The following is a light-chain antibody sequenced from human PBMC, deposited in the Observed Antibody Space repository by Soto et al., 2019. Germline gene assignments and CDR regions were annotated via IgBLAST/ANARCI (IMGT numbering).Light chain of an antibody. CDR3: QQYNNWPRAT. Sequence: EIILTQSPDTLSLSPGERATLSCRASQTVSSNYLAWCQQRPGQAPRLLIYGASSRATGFPARFSGSGSGTEFNLTISSLQSEDFGVYYCQQYNNWPRATFGGGTKVDI. J-gene: IGKJ4*01. CDR1: QTVSSN. V-gene: IGKV3-15*01. CDR2: GAS.